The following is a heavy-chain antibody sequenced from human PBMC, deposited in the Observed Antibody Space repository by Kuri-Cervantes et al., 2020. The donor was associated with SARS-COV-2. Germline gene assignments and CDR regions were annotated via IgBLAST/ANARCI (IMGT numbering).Heavy chain of an antibody. CDR1: GYSISSGYY. V-gene: IGHV4-38-2*02. D-gene: IGHD6-25*01. CDR3: ASSSSGWPYYFDY. CDR2: IYHSGST. J-gene: IGHJ4*02. Sequence: SETLSLTCTVSGYSISSGYYWGWIRQPPGKGLEWIGSIYHSGSTYYNPSLKSRVTISVDTSKNQFSLKLSSVTAADTAVYYCASSSSGWPYYFDYWGQGTLVTVSS.